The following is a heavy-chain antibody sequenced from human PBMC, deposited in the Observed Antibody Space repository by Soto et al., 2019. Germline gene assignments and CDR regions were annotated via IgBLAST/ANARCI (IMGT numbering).Heavy chain of an antibody. Sequence: GTLSLTFSVSGGSIRSYYWSWIRQSPEKGLEWIGYFYHSGNSNYNPSLKSRVTISVDTSKNQLSLSLRSVTAADTAVYFCARISSVDPYGYVNGGLDVWGQGTTVTVSS. D-gene: IGHD5-18*01. CDR3: ARISSVDPYGYVNGGLDV. V-gene: IGHV4-59*01. CDR1: GGSIRSYY. J-gene: IGHJ6*02. CDR2: FYHSGNS.